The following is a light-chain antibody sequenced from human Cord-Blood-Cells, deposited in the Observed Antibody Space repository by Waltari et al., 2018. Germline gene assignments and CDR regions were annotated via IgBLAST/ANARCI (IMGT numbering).Light chain of an antibody. CDR2: AAS. V-gene: IGKV1-8*01. CDR1: QGISSY. Sequence: AIRMTQSPSSLSASTGDRVTITCRASQGISSYLAWYQQKPGKAHKLLIYAASTLQSGVPSRFSGSGSGTDFTLTISCLQSEDFATYYCQQYYSYPHTFGQGTKLEIK. CDR3: QQYYSYPHT. J-gene: IGKJ2*01.